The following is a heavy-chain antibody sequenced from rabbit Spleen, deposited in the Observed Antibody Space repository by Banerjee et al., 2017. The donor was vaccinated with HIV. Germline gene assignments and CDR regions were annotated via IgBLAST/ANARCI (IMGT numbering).Heavy chain of an antibody. CDR2: IYAGSGGS. J-gene: IGHJ4*01. CDR1: GFSFSSNI. CDR3: ARDNNAGYGLNL. Sequence: QSLEESGGGLVKPGGTMTLTCTASGFSFSSNIMCWVRQAPGKGLEWIGCIYAGSGGSWYTSWAKGRFTISKTSSTTVTLQVTSLTAADTATYFCARDNNAGYGLNLWGPGTLVTVS. D-gene: IGHD4-2*01. V-gene: IGHV1S40*01.